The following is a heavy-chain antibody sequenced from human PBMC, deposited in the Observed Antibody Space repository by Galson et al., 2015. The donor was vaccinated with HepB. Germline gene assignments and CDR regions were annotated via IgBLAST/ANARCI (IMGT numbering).Heavy chain of an antibody. V-gene: IGHV3-33*01. Sequence: SLRLSCAASGFIFSNYGMQWVRQAPGKGLEWVAHIWYDGTYKHYADSVKGRFTISRDNAKNTLFLQMNSLRAEDTAVYYCASDSGNGGSQDLGQGTLVSVSS. CDR3: ASDSGNGGSQD. CDR1: GFIFSNYG. CDR2: IWYDGTYK. J-gene: IGHJ4*02. D-gene: IGHD2-8*01.